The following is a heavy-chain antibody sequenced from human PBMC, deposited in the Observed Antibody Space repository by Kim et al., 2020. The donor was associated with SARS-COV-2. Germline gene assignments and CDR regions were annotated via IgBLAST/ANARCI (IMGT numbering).Heavy chain of an antibody. CDR1: GYTFTGYY. CDR3: ARDRVYSSGPTSWFDP. Sequence: ASVKVSCKASGYTFTGYYMHWARQAPGQGLEWMGWINPNSGGTNYAQKFQGRVTMTRDTSISTAYMELSRLRSDDTAVYYCARDRVYSSGPTSWFDPWGQGTLVTVSS. CDR2: INPNSGGT. J-gene: IGHJ5*02. D-gene: IGHD6-19*01. V-gene: IGHV1-2*02.